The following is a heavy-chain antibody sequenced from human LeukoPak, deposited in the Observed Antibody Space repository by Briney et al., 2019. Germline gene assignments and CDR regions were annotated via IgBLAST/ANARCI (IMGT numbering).Heavy chain of an antibody. CDR2: IYYSGST. V-gene: IGHV4-39*07. D-gene: IGHD3-22*01. CDR1: GGSISSSSYY. CDR3: ARVTYSGGYYPGDFDY. J-gene: IGHJ4*02. Sequence: PSETLSLTCTVSGGSISSSSYYWGWIRQPPGKGLEWIGSIYYSGSTYYNPSPKSRVTISVDTSKNQFSLKLSSVTAADTAVYYCARVTYSGGYYPGDFDYWGQGTLVTVSS.